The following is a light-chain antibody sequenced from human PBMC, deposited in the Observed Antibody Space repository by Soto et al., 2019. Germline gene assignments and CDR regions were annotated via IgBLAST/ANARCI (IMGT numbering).Light chain of an antibody. Sequence: QSALTQPASVSGSPGQSITISCTGTSSDVGGYNYVSWYQQHPGKAPKLMIYDVSNRPSGVSNRLSASKSGSTASLTISGLQAEDEADYYCSSYTSSSTLVVFGGGTKLTVL. CDR1: SSDVGGYNY. V-gene: IGLV2-14*01. J-gene: IGLJ2*01. CDR3: SSYTSSSTLVV. CDR2: DVS.